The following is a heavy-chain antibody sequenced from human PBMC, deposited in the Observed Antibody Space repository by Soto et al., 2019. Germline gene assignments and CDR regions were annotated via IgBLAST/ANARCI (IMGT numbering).Heavy chain of an antibody. V-gene: IGHV3-23*01. CDR3: AKDKGSGSYAYYNYGMDV. Sequence: GGSLRLSXAASGFTFSHYAMSWVRQAPGKGLEWVSAISGSGGSTYYATSVKGRFTISRDNSKNTLYLQMNALRAEDTAVYYCAKDKGSGSYAYYNYGMDVWGPGTTVTVSS. CDR1: GFTFSHYA. D-gene: IGHD3-22*01. CDR2: ISGSGGST. J-gene: IGHJ6*02.